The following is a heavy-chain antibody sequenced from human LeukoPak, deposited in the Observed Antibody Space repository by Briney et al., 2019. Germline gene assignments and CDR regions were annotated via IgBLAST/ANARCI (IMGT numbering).Heavy chain of an antibody. CDR1: GFTFSNYD. V-gene: IGHV3-13*03. J-gene: IGHJ4*02. Sequence: GGSLRLSCAACGFTFSNYDIYWVRQATGKGLEWVSAIGTAGDTHFPGSVKGQFTISRDNAKNSLYLQMNSLRAEDTAVYYCARDGFLPDYWGQGTLVTVSS. CDR2: IGTAGDT. D-gene: IGHD3-10*01. CDR3: ARDGFLPDY.